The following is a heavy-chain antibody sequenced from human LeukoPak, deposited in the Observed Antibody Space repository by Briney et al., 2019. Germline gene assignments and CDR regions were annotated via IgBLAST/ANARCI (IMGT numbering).Heavy chain of an antibody. J-gene: IGHJ4*02. Sequence: APVKVSCKASGYTFTGYYMHWVRQAPGQGLEWMGWINPNSGGTNYAQKFQGRVTMTRDTSISTAYMELSRLRSDDTAVYYCARDDDRYCSGGSCYSGVGDYWGQGTLVTVSS. CDR2: INPNSGGT. V-gene: IGHV1-2*02. CDR1: GYTFTGYY. CDR3: ARDDDRYCSGGSCYSGVGDY. D-gene: IGHD2-15*01.